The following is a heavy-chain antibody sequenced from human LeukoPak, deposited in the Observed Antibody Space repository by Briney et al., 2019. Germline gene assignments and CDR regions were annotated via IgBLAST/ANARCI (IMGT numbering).Heavy chain of an antibody. CDR1: GVSISSSDSY. V-gene: IGHV4-39*01. CDR2: ICFSRTT. Sequence: PSETLSLTCTVSGVSISSSDSYWAWVRQPPGKGLEWIGSICFSRTTYYNPSLKSRVTMSIDTPKNHFSLKVASVTAADTAVYYCGRHFPETGRDEQPLEYWGQGSLFTVSS. CDR3: GRHFPETGRDEQPLEY. D-gene: IGHD3-10*01. J-gene: IGHJ4*02.